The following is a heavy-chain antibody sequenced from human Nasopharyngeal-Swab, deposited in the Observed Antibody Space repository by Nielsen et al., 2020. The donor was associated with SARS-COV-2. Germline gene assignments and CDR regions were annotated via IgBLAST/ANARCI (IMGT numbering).Heavy chain of an antibody. Sequence: GGSLRLSCAASGFTFSSYAMTWVRQAPGKGLEWVSAISGSGGSTYYADSVKGRFTISRDNSKNTLYLQMNSLRAEDTAVYYCAKDLGIAARPDGIDYWGQGTLVTVSS. V-gene: IGHV3-23*01. CDR2: ISGSGGST. CDR1: GFTFSSYA. CDR3: AKDLGIAARPDGIDY. D-gene: IGHD6-6*01. J-gene: IGHJ4*02.